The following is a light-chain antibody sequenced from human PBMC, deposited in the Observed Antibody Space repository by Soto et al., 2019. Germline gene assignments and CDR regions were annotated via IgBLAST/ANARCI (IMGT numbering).Light chain of an antibody. Sequence: EIVMTQSPATVSVSPGERATLSYRASQSVSSNLAWYQQKPGQSPRLLIYGASTRATGVPARFSGSGSGTEFTLTISSLQSQDFAVYYCQQYINLWTFGQGTKVDIK. V-gene: IGKV3-15*01. CDR2: GAS. CDR3: QQYINLWT. J-gene: IGKJ1*01. CDR1: QSVSSN.